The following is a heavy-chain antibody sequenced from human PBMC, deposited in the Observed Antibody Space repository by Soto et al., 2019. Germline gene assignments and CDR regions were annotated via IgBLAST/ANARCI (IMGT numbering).Heavy chain of an antibody. D-gene: IGHD6-19*01. Sequence: SETLSLTCTVSGGSISSGGYYWSWIRQHPGKGLEWIGYIYYSGSTYSNPSLKSRVTISVDTSKNQFSLKLSSVTAADTAVYYCARVIAAAAPYSSGWYEPSAFDYWGQGTLVTVSS. CDR1: GGSISSGGYY. J-gene: IGHJ4*02. CDR2: IYYSGST. V-gene: IGHV4-31*03. CDR3: ARVIAAAAPYSSGWYEPSAFDY.